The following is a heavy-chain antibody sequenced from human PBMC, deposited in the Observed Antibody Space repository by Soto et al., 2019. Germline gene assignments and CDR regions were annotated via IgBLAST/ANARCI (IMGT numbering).Heavy chain of an antibody. J-gene: IGHJ4*02. D-gene: IGHD1-1*01. CDR1: GYTFTSYD. CDR2: MNPNSGNT. Sequence: GASVKVSCKASGYTFTSYDINWVRQATGQGLEWMGWMNPNSGNTGYAQKFQGRVTMTRNTSISTAYMELSSLRSEDTAVYYCARASNWNPKRHQGYRLDYWGQGTLVTVSS. V-gene: IGHV1-8*01. CDR3: ARASNWNPKRHQGYRLDY.